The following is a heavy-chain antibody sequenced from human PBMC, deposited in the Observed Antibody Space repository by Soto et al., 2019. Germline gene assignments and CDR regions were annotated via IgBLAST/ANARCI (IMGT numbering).Heavy chain of an antibody. J-gene: IGHJ3*02. V-gene: IGHV3-21*01. D-gene: IGHD5-12*01. CDR1: GFTFSSYS. Sequence: GGSLRLSCAASGFTFSSYSMNWVRQAPGKGLEWVSSISSSSSYIYYADSVKGRFTISRDNAKNSLYLQMNSLRAEDTAVYYCARDKRTDKRGYAKSAFDIWGQGTMVTVSS. CDR2: ISSSSSYI. CDR3: ARDKRTDKRGYAKSAFDI.